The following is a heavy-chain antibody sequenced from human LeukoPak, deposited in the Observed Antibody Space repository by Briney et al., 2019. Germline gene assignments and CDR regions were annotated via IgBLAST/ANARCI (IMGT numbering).Heavy chain of an antibody. J-gene: IGHJ4*02. CDR1: GFTFCNYA. Sequence: GGSLRLSCAASGFTFCNYAMATGGQAPGKGLEGFSVITASAVGTYYADSVKGRFTISRDNSKGALYLQMNSLGVEDTATYYCSKVGWATITVVAQNFHYWGQGALVTVSS. CDR3: SKVGWATITVVAQNFHY. D-gene: IGHD3-22*01. CDR2: ITASAVGT. V-gene: IGHV3-23*01.